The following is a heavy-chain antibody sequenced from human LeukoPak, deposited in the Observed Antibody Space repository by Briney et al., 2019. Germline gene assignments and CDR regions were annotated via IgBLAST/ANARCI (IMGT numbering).Heavy chain of an antibody. CDR2: IWYDGSNK. V-gene: IGHV3-33*06. D-gene: IGHD3-10*01. CDR1: GFTVSSNY. Sequence: GGSLRLSCAASGFTVSSNYMSWVRQAPGKGLEWVAVIWYDGSNKYYVDSVKGRFTISRDNSKNTLYLQMNSLRAEDTAVYYCAKDVRFGELLYLDYWGQGTLVTVSS. CDR3: AKDVRFGELLYLDY. J-gene: IGHJ4*02.